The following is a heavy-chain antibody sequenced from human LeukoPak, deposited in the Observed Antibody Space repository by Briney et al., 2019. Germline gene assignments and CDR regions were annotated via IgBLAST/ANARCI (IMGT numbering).Heavy chain of an antibody. V-gene: IGHV4-59*12. Sequence: PSETLSLTCTVSGGSISSYYWSWIRQPPGKGLEWIGYIYYSGSTNYNPSLKSRVTISVDTSKNQFSLKLSSVTAADTAVYYCARGGYYYDSSGLRVNAFDIWGQGTMVTVSS. J-gene: IGHJ3*02. CDR2: IYYSGST. CDR3: ARGGYYYDSSGLRVNAFDI. CDR1: GGSISSYY. D-gene: IGHD3-22*01.